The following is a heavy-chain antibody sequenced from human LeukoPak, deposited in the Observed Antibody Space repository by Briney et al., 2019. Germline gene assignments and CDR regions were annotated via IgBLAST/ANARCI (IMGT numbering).Heavy chain of an antibody. CDR1: GGSINSYY. J-gene: IGHJ4*02. CDR2: IHPSGRL. CDR3: SRGVDSRKLGY. D-gene: IGHD3-22*01. V-gene: IGHV4-4*09. Sequence: SETLSLTCTVSGGSINSYYWSWIRQSPGKGLEWIGSIHPSGRLYNNPSLESRVTISIDTSKNQFSLNLNSVTAADTAVYFCSRGVDSRKLGYWGQGTLVTVSS.